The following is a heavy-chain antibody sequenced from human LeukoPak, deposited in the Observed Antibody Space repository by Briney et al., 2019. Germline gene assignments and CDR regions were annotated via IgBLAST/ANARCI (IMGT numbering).Heavy chain of an antibody. CDR3: TRYYYYDTSGYYYLDH. CDR1: GFTFSGSA. Sequence: GGSLRLSCAASGFTFSGSAMHWVRQASGKGLEWVGRIRSKANSYATAYAASVKGRFTISRDDSKNTAYLQMNSLKTEDTAVYYCTRYYYYDTSGYYYLDHWGQGTLVTVSS. D-gene: IGHD3-22*01. CDR2: IRSKANSYAT. J-gene: IGHJ4*02. V-gene: IGHV3-73*01.